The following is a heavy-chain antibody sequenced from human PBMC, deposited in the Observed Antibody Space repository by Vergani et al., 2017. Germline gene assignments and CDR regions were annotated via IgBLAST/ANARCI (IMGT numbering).Heavy chain of an antibody. CDR2: INPSGGST. V-gene: IGHV1-46*01. CDR1: GYTFTSYY. D-gene: IGHD3-16*02. CDR3: AGGDYVWGSYRYCNY. J-gene: IGHJ4*02. Sequence: QVQLVQSGAEVKKPGASVKVSCKASGYTFTSYYMHWVRQAPGQGLEWMGIINPSGGSTSYAQKFQGRVTMTRDTSTSTVYMELSSLRSEDTAVYYCAGGDYVWGSYRYCNYWGQGTLVTVSS.